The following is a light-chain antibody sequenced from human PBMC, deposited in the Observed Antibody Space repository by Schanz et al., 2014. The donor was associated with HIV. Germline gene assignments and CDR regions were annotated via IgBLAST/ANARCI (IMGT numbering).Light chain of an antibody. CDR1: QTVISSY. J-gene: IGKJ2*01. CDR2: GAS. V-gene: IGKV3-20*01. CDR3: QQYDTHPYT. Sequence: EIVLTQSPGTLYLSPGERATLSCRASQTVISSYLAWYQQKPGQAPRLLIYGASNRATGIPDRFSGSGSGTDFTLTISRLEPEDFATYYCQQYDTHPYTFGQGTKLEIK.